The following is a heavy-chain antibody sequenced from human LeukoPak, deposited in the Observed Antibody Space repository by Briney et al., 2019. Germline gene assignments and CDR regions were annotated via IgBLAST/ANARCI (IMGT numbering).Heavy chain of an antibody. CDR3: ATGRYCSSTSCPASGGDY. J-gene: IGHJ4*02. V-gene: IGHV4-34*01. CDR1: GGSFSGYY. CDR2: INHSGST. D-gene: IGHD2-2*01. Sequence: PSESLSLTCAVYGGSFSGYYWSWIRQPPGKGLEWIGEINHSGSTNYNPYLKSRVTISVDTSKNQFSLKLSSVTAADTAVYYCATGRYCSSTSCPASGGDYWGQGTLVTVSS.